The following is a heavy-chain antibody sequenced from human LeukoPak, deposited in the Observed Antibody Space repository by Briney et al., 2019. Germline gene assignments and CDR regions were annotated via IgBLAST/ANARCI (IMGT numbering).Heavy chain of an antibody. J-gene: IGHJ4*02. CDR3: ASNVLRYFDWNPFDY. Sequence: ASMTVSFTASGYTFTGYYMHWVRQAPGQGLEWMGRINPNSGGTNYAQKFQGRVTMTRDTSISTAYMELSRLRSDDTAVYYCASNVLRYFDWNPFDYWGQGTLVTVSS. CDR2: INPNSGGT. CDR1: GYTFTGYY. V-gene: IGHV1-2*06. D-gene: IGHD3-9*01.